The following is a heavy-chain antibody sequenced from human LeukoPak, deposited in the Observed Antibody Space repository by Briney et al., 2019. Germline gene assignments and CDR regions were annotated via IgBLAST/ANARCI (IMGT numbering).Heavy chain of an antibody. CDR1: GFIFDDYA. V-gene: IGHV3-43*02. CDR3: AKDLYA. J-gene: IGHJ5*02. CDR2: ISGDGSIT. D-gene: IGHD2-8*01. Sequence: QPGGSLRLSCEVSGFIFDDYAMHWVRQAPGKGLEWVSLISGDGSITYYTDSVRGRFTISRHNIKNSLYLQMNSLRTEDTALYYCAKDLYAWGQGTLVTLSS.